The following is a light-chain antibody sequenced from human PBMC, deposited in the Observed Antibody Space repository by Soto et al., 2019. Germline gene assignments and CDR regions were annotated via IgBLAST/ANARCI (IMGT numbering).Light chain of an antibody. CDR3: HQYGSSPFIT. V-gene: IGKV3-20*01. CDR1: QSVSRSY. CDR2: AAS. J-gene: IGKJ5*01. Sequence: EIALTQSPGTLSLSPGERATHSCRASQSVSRSYLAWYQQKPGQAPRLLIYAASSRATGIPDRFSGSGSGTDFTLTISRLEPEDFAVYYCHQYGSSPFITFGQGTRLE.